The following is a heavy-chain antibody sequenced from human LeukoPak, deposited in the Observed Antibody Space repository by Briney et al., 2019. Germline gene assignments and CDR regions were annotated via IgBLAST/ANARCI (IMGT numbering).Heavy chain of an antibody. CDR1: GGSISSSNW. CDR2: IYHSGST. V-gene: IGHV4-4*02. D-gene: IGHD4-17*01. J-gene: IGHJ4*02. CDR3: ARRGFYGKDYSLDY. Sequence: PSGTLSLTCAVSGGSISSSNWWSWVRQPPGKGLEWIGEIYHSGSTNYNPSLKSRVTISVDTSKNQFSLKLSSVTAADTAVYYCARRGFYGKDYSLDYGGQGTLVTVSS.